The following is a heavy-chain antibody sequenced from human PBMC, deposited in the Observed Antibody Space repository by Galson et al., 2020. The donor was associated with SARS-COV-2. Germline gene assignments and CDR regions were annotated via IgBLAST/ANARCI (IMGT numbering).Heavy chain of an antibody. V-gene: IGHV3-21*01. CDR1: GFSFSSYS. D-gene: IGHD6-13*01. J-gene: IGHJ5*02. CDR3: ARELIAAAGTDYFDP. Sequence: GGSLRLSCAASGFSFSSYSMNWVRQAPGKGLEWVSSISDTSGYIYYADSVKGRFTISRDNTKNSLYLQMNSLRAEDTAIYYWARELIAAAGTDYFDPRGQGTLVTVSS. CDR2: ISDTSGYI.